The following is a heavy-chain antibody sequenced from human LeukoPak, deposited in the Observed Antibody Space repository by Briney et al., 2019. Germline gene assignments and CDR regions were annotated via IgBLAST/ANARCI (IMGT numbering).Heavy chain of an antibody. CDR3: ARGYYYDSSGLFDL. CDR1: GYTVTSYG. V-gene: IGHV1-18*01. CDR2: ISAYNGNT. J-gene: IGHJ2*01. D-gene: IGHD3-22*01. Sequence: GASVKVSCKASGYTVTSYGISWVRQAPGQGLEWMGWISAYNGNTNYAQKLQGRVTMTTDTSTSTAYMELRSLRSDDTAVYYCARGYYYDSSGLFDLWGRGTLVTVSS.